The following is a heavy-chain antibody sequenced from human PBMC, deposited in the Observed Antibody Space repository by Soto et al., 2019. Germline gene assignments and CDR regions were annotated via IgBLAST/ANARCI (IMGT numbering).Heavy chain of an antibody. V-gene: IGHV3-48*02. J-gene: IGHJ6*02. CDR2: ISSSSSTI. Sequence: RRLSCAASGFTFSSYSMNWVRQAPGKGLEWVSYISSSSSTIYYADSVKGRFTISRDNAKNSLYLQMNSLRDEDTAVYYCARDRYSSSSEAYYYYGMDVWGQGTTVTVSS. CDR3: ARDRYSSSSEAYYYYGMDV. CDR1: GFTFSSYS. D-gene: IGHD6-6*01.